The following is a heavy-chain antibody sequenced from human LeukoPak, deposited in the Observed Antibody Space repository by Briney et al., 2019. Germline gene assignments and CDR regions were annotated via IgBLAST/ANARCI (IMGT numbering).Heavy chain of an antibody. V-gene: IGHV3-20*04. J-gene: IGHJ4*02. D-gene: IGHD6-13*01. CDR2: INWNGGST. CDR3: ARDLEAANTYYFDY. Sequence: GGSLRLPCAASGFTFDDYGMSWVRQAPGKGLEWVSGINWNGGSTGYADSVKGRFTISRDNSKNTVYLQVNSLRDEDTAVYYCARDLEAANTYYFDYWGQGTMVTVSS. CDR1: GFTFDDYG.